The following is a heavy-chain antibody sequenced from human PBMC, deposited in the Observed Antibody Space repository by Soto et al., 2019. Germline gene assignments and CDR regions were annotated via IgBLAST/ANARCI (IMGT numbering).Heavy chain of an antibody. CDR3: AGGRDYDY. Sequence: VQLTESGPGLVRPSGTLSLTCDVSGGSITTSVLWTWVSQFPGRGLEWIGEIAHDGHTNYKPSLSGRVTMSVELSNSQFSLKVASVNAADTAFYFCAGGRDYDYWGQGTLVTVSS. V-gene: IGHV4-4*02. CDR2: IAHDGHT. D-gene: IGHD1-26*01. J-gene: IGHJ4*02. CDR1: GGSITTSVL.